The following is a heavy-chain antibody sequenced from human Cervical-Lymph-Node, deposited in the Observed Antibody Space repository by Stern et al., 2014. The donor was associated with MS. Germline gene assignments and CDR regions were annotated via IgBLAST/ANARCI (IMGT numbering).Heavy chain of an antibody. J-gene: IGHJ4*02. CDR2: IYWDGFS. D-gene: IGHD2-2*03. V-gene: IGHV2-5*02. Sequence: QVPLKESGPTLVKPTQTLTLPCTFSGFSLTTTGVGVGWVRHPQGTALQWLALIYWDGFSRSSPSLTRRLTITQDTPQHPVVLQMTNMDPVDTATYYCDMDPMFWGQGARVTVSS. CDR1: GFSLTTTGVG. CDR3: DMDPMF.